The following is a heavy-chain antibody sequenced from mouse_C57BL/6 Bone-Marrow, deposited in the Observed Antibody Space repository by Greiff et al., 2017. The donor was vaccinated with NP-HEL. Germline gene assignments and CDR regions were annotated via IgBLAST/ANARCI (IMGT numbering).Heavy chain of an antibody. V-gene: IGHV5-17*01. CDR2: ISSGSSTI. CDR3: ARKGYYGSSYRLGVDY. CDR1: GFTFSDYG. D-gene: IGHD1-1*01. Sequence: EVQVVESGGGLVKPGGSLKLSCAASGFTFSDYGMHWVRQAPEKGLEWVAYISSGSSTISYADTVQGRFTISRDNAKKTLVLQMTSLRSEDTAMYYCARKGYYGSSYRLGVDYWGQGTSVTVSS. J-gene: IGHJ4*01.